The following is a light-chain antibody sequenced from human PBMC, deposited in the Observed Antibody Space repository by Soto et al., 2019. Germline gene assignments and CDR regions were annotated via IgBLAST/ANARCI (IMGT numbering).Light chain of an antibody. CDR1: QSLSGW. V-gene: IGKV1-5*01. CDR2: DAF. J-gene: IGKJ1*01. Sequence: DIQLTQTPSTLSASIGDRVTITCRASQSLSGWLAWYQQTPGKAPKLLISDAFRLESGVPSRFRGSGSGTAFTLTISSLQPEDFATYYCLHLDSYPRTFGQGTKVDIK. CDR3: LHLDSYPRT.